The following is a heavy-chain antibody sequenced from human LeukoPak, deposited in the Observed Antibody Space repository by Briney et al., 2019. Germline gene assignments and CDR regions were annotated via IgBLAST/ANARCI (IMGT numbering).Heavy chain of an antibody. D-gene: IGHD5-18*01. CDR1: GYTFTDYY. CDR3: ARGRWLQLWGDY. Sequence: GASVKVSCKASGYTFTDYYIHRVRQAPGQGPEWMGWINSNTGDTKYAQKLQDRVTLTQDTSISTAYMELSRLESDDTAVFYCARGRWLQLWGDYWGQGTPLTVSS. J-gene: IGHJ4*02. CDR2: INSNTGDT. V-gene: IGHV1-2*02.